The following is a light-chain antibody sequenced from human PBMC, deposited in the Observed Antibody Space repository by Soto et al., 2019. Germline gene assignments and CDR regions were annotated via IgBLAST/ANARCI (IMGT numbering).Light chain of an antibody. J-gene: IGLJ1*01. CDR3: SSYTTSVTYV. Sequence: QSALTQPASVSGSPGQSITISCTGTSSDVGAYNSVSWYQQHPGKAPKLIIYDVSTRPSGISDRFSGSTSGNTASLTISGLQAEDESDYYCSSYTTSVTYVFGTGTKLTVL. CDR2: DVS. CDR1: SSDVGAYNS. V-gene: IGLV2-14*01.